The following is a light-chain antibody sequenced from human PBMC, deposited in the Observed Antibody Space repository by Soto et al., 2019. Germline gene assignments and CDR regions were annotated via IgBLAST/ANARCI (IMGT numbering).Light chain of an antibody. CDR3: QQYNSSPFT. J-gene: IGKJ3*01. CDR2: KAS. CDR1: QSISSW. Sequence: DIQMTQSPSTLSASVGDRVTITCRARQSISSWLAWYHQKPGKAPKLLIYKASSLESGVPSRFSGSGSGTEFTLTISSLQPDDLATYYCQQYNSSPFTFGPGTKVDIK. V-gene: IGKV1-5*03.